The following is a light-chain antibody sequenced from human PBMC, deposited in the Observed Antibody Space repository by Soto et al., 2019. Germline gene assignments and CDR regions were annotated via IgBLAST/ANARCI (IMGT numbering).Light chain of an antibody. Sequence: QSVLTQPPSVSGAPGQRVTISCTGSSSNIGAGYDVHWYQQLPGTAPKLLIYVNSNRPSGVPDRFSGSKSGTSASLAITGLRAEDEADYYCQSYDSSLSGRGVFGTGTKVTVL. V-gene: IGLV1-40*01. CDR3: QSYDSSLSGRGV. CDR2: VNS. CDR1: SSNIGAGYD. J-gene: IGLJ1*01.